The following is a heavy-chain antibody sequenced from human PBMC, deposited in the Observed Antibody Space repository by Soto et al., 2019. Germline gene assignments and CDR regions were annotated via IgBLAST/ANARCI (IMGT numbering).Heavy chain of an antibody. V-gene: IGHV3-23*01. CDR3: TKSRRGILMVYGFGGMDV. J-gene: IGHJ6*02. Sequence: PGGSLRLSCAASGFTVNSHAMSWVRQAPGKGLEWVASISGSGDGTYYGDSVKGRFTISRDSSSITLYLQMNNLRGEDTAVYFCTKSRRGILMVYGFGGMDVWGQATTLTVS. CDR2: ISGSGDGT. CDR1: GFTVNSHA. D-gene: IGHD2-8*01.